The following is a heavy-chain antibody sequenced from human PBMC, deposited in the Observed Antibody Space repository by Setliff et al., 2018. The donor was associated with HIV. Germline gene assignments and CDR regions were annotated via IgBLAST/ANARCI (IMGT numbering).Heavy chain of an antibody. V-gene: IGHV3-23*01. D-gene: IGHD4-17*01. J-gene: IGHJ4*02. CDR1: GFTLRSYA. CDR2: ISGAGATT. Sequence: LRLSCEASGFTLRSYAMYWVRQAPGKGLEWVAGISGAGATTYYAASVKGRFTISRDNSKDTLYLQMNSLRAEDTAVYYCAKDGYSDYLNSYFDYWGQGTLVTVSS. CDR3: AKDGYSDYLNSYFDY.